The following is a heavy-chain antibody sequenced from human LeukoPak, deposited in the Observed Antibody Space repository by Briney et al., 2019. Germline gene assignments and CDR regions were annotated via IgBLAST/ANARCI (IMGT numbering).Heavy chain of an antibody. D-gene: IGHD3-9*01. Sequence: LRLSCAASGFTFSSYAMHWVRQAPGKGLEWVAVISYDGSNKYYADPVKGRFTISRDNSKNTLYLQMNSLRAEDTAVYYCARAGAGRDILTDDGYWGQGTLVTVSS. CDR1: GFTFSSYA. CDR2: ISYDGSNK. CDR3: ARAGAGRDILTDDGY. J-gene: IGHJ4*02. V-gene: IGHV3-30-3*01.